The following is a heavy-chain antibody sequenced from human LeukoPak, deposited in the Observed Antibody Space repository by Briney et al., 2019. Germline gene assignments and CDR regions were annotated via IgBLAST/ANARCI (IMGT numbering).Heavy chain of an antibody. CDR3: ARELLRTYFDY. J-gene: IGHJ4*02. Sequence: GGSLRLSCAASGFTFSSYGMHWVRQAPGKGLEWVAVIWYDGSNKYYADSVKGRFTISRDNSKNTLYLQMNSLRAEDTAVYYCARELLRTYFDYWGQGTLVTVSS. CDR1: GFTFSSYG. CDR2: IWYDGSNK. V-gene: IGHV3-33*01. D-gene: IGHD3-22*01.